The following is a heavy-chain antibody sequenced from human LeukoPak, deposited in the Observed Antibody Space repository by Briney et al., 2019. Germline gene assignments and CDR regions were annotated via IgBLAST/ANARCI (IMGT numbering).Heavy chain of an antibody. CDR2: IYYSGST. Sequence: LATLSLTCTVSGGSVSSGSYYWSWIRQPPGKGLEWIGYIYYSGSTNYNPSLKSRVTISVDTSKNQFSLKLSSVTAADTAVYYCARDEAAAGPGPFDYWGQGTLVAVSS. D-gene: IGHD6-13*01. CDR3: ARDEAAAGPGPFDY. J-gene: IGHJ4*02. CDR1: GGSVSSGSYY. V-gene: IGHV4-61*01.